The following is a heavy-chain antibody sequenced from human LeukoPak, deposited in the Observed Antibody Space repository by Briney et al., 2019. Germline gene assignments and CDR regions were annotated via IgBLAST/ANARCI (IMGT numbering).Heavy chain of an antibody. Sequence: GASVKVSCKASGYTFTSYDINWVRQATGQGLEWMGWMNPNSGDTNYAQKFQGRVTMTRDTSISTAYMELSRLRSDDTAVYYCARVLIAASLCYWGQGTLVTVSS. CDR3: ARVLIAASLCY. CDR2: MNPNSGDT. CDR1: GYTFTSYD. J-gene: IGHJ1*01. V-gene: IGHV1-2*02. D-gene: IGHD6-13*01.